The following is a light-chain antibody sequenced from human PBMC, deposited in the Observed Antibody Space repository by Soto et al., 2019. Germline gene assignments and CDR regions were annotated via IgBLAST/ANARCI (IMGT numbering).Light chain of an antibody. CDR1: QGINNY. J-gene: IGKJ1*01. CDR2: AAS. CDR3: QQFYNYPRT. Sequence: DIQLTQSPAFLSASVGDRVTITCRASQGINNYLTWYQQKPGRAPKLLIYAASTLQSGVPSRFSGSGSGTDFTLTISYLQSEDFGTYYCQQFYNYPRTFGQGTKVDIK. V-gene: IGKV1-9*01.